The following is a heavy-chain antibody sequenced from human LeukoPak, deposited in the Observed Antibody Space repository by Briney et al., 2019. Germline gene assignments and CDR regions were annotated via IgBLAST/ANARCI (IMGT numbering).Heavy chain of an antibody. D-gene: IGHD3-10*01. CDR3: ARGSYYTSGSYFSPGFDP. Sequence: QSGRSLRLSCAASGFTFSTYAMHWVRQAPGKGLEWVAVTSYDGSNKYYADSVKGRFSISRDNSKNTQHLQMNSLSAEDTAVYYCARGSYYTSGSYFSPGFDPWGQGTLVTVSS. CDR1: GFTFSTYA. V-gene: IGHV3-30*04. J-gene: IGHJ5*02. CDR2: TSYDGSNK.